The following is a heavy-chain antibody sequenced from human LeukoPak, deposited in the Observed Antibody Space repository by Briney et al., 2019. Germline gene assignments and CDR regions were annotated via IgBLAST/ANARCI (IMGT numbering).Heavy chain of an antibody. Sequence: GRSLRLSCAASGFTFSSYGMHWVRQAPGKGLEWVAVIWYDGSNKYYADSVKGRFTISRDNSKNTLYLQMNSLRAEDTAVYYCARDRGQVGATPTYYFDYWGQGTLVTVSS. CDR2: IWYDGSNK. D-gene: IGHD1-26*01. V-gene: IGHV3-33*01. CDR1: GFTFSSYG. CDR3: ARDRGQVGATPTYYFDY. J-gene: IGHJ4*02.